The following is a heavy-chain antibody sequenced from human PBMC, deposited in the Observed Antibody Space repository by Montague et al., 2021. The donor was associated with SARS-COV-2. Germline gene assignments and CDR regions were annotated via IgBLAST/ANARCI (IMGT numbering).Heavy chain of an antibody. V-gene: IGHV4-59*01. J-gene: IGHJ4*02. CDR3: ARGTGYDYYFDC. Sequence: SETLSLTCSVSGGSISDYYWNWIRQPPGKGLEWIGYIYSNTGNTNYNPSLQSRVTISLDTSKNQFSLNLRSVTAADTALYFCARGTGYDYYFDCWGLGTLVTVSS. D-gene: IGHD5-12*01. CDR1: GGSISDYY. CDR2: IYSNTGNT.